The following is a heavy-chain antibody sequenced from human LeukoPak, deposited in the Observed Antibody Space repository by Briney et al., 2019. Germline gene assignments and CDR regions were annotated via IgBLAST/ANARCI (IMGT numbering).Heavy chain of an antibody. CDR3: AREIHYDSSGQRSQHAFDF. D-gene: IGHD3-22*01. Sequence: SETLSLTCTVSGGSISNDYWSWIRQSPGKGLEWLGDFHHSGSSNNNPSLKSRVTMSVDKANNQFSLRLTSVTAADTALYYCAREIHYDSSGQRSQHAFDFWGQGTMVTVSS. CDR1: GGSISNDY. J-gene: IGHJ3*01. V-gene: IGHV4-59*12. CDR2: FHHSGSS.